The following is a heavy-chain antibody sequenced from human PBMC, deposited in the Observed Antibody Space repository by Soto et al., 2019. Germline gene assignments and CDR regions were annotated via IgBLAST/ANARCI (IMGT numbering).Heavy chain of an antibody. CDR1: GYTFTGYY. J-gene: IGHJ4*02. CDR2: INPNSGGT. Sequence: ASVKVSCKASGYTFTGYYMHWVRQAPGQGLGWMGWINPNSGGTNYAQKFQGRVTMTRDTSISTAYMELSRLRSDDTAVYYCARDSPYYHDSSGYYYWCQGTLLTVFS. V-gene: IGHV1-2*02. D-gene: IGHD3-22*01. CDR3: ARDSPYYHDSSGYYY.